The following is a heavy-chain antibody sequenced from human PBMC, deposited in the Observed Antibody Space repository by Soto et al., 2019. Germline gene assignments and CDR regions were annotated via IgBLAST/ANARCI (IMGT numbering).Heavy chain of an antibody. CDR3: ARDYYSTNWENGYYYSAMDV. CDR2: ISSSSSYI. J-gene: IGHJ6*02. D-gene: IGHD6-13*01. Sequence: PGGSLRLSCAASGFTFSTYNMNWVRQAPGKGLEWVSSISSSSSYIYYVDSVKGRFTISRDNAKNSLYLQMSSLRAEDTAVYYCARDYYSTNWENGYYYSAMDVWGQGTTVTVS. CDR1: GFTFSTYN. V-gene: IGHV3-21*01.